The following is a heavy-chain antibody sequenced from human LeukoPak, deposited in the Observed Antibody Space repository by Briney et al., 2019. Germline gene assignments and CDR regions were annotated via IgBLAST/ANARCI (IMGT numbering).Heavy chain of an antibody. CDR1: GFTFNSYT. J-gene: IGHJ3*02. V-gene: IGHV3-21*01. CDR3: ARVWSQQLVRVDAFDI. D-gene: IGHD6-6*01. Sequence: KPGGSLRLSCAASGFTFNSYTMIWVRQAPGKGLEWVSSISSSSSYIYYADSVKGRFTISRDNAKNSLYLQMNSLRAEDTAVYYCARVWSQQLVRVDAFDIWGQGTMVTVSS. CDR2: ISSSSSYI.